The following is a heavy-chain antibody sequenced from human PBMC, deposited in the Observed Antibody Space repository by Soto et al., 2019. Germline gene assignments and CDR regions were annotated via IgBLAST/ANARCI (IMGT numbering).Heavy chain of an antibody. V-gene: IGHV1-69*04. Sequence: QVQLVQSGSEVKKPGSSVKVSCKTSGGTLSSFAINWVRQAPGQGLEWVGTFIPVVSMAKFGLKFQGRVTITSDQSTNTMFMELSSLRYEDTATYYFANGHDNHFFYGMDVWGQGTTVIVSS. CDR2: FIPVVSMA. J-gene: IGHJ6*02. CDR3: ANGHDNHFFYGMDV. CDR1: GGTLSSFA. D-gene: IGHD1-1*01.